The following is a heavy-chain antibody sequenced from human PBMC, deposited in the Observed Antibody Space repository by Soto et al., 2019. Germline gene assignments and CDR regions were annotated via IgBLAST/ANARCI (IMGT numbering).Heavy chain of an antibody. V-gene: IGHV4-31*03. CDR1: GVSISSGGYY. CDR2: IYYSGNT. Sequence: QVQLQELGPGLVKPSQTMSLTCTVSGVSISSGGYYWSRIRQHPGDGLEWIGYIYYSGNTYYNPSLKSRVAISVDTSKNQFSLKLSSVTAADTAVYYCARAPGDYYDSSGSLYFDYWGQGTLVTVSS. J-gene: IGHJ4*02. D-gene: IGHD3-22*01. CDR3: ARAPGDYYDSSGSLYFDY.